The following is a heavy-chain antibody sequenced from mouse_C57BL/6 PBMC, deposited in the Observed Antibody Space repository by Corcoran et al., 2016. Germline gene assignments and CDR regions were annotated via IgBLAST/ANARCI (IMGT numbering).Heavy chain of an antibody. V-gene: IGHV1-9*01. CDR1: GYAFTGNR. J-gene: IGHJ3*01. CDR3: ARACYDGGCFAY. D-gene: IGHD2-12*01. CDR2: ILPGSGST. Sequence: QVQLQQSGAELMKPGATGKLSCKATGYAFTGNRNEWVKQRPGHGLEWIGEILPGSGSTNYNDKFKGKATFTADTSSNTAYTQLSSLTTEDSAIYYCARACYDGGCFAYWGQGTLVTVS.